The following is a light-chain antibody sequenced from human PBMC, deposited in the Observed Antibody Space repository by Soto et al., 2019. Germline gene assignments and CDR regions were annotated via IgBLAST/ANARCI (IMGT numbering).Light chain of an antibody. J-gene: IGKJ1*01. Sequence: DIVMTQSPDSLAVSLGERATINCKSSQSVLYSSSNKNYLAWYQQKPGQPPKLLISWASTRESGVPDRFSGSGSGTDFTLTISSLQAEDVAVYYCHQYYSILWTFGQGTKVDIK. CDR2: WAS. CDR3: HQYYSILWT. V-gene: IGKV4-1*01. CDR1: QSVLYSSSNKNY.